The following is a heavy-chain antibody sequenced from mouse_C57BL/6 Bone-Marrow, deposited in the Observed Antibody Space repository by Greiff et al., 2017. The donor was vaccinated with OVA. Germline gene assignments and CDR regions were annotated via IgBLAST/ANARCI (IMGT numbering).Heavy chain of an antibody. CDR3: ASHFDD. CDR1: GYTFTSYG. CDR2: IYPRSGNT. V-gene: IGHV1-81*01. Sequence: VQLQQSGAELARPGASVKLSCKASGYTFTSYGISWVKQRTGQGLEWIGEIYPRSGNTYYNEKFKGKATLTADKSSSTAYMEIRRLTAGDTAVYFCASHFDDWGKGTTLTVSS. J-gene: IGHJ2*01.